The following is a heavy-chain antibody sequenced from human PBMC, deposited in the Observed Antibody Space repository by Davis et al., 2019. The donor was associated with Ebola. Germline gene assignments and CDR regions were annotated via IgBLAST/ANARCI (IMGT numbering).Heavy chain of an antibody. CDR3: ARGDYGLDV. J-gene: IGHJ6*02. CDR1: GFSHRYYN. Sequence: PGGSLRLSCVASGFSHRYYNMYWVRQAPGKGLEWVALIVNDGSNKHYADSVKGRFTVSRDNSMNTLYLQMNSLRAEDTAVYYCARGDYGLDVWGRGTTVAVSS. V-gene: IGHV3-30-3*01. CDR2: IVNDGSNK.